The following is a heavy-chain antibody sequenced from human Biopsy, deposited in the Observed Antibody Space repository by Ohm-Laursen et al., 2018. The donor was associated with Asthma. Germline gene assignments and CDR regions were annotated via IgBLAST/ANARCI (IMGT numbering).Heavy chain of an antibody. CDR3: ASDFPKDYVRYNFQF. V-gene: IGHV1-24*01. D-gene: IGHD4-17*01. CDR1: GYSLTDLS. Sequence: SSVKVSCKVSGYSLTDLSMHWVRQAPGQGLERMGGHDHEEGGTVNARRFQGRVTMTEDTSTDTAYMELSSLSSDDTAVYYCASDFPKDYVRYNFQFWGQGTLVTVSP. J-gene: IGHJ4*02. CDR2: HDHEEGGT.